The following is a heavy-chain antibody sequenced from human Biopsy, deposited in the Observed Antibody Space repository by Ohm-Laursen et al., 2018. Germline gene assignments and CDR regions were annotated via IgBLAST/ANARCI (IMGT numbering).Heavy chain of an antibody. J-gene: IGHJ3*02. CDR3: GRREVVITHDAFDT. CDR1: GGSISSYY. CDR2: VYYSGST. D-gene: IGHD3-22*01. Sequence: SETLSLTCNVSGGSISSYYWTWIRQPPGKGLEWIGDVYYSGSTNRNPSLKSRVTILVDTSKNQFSLKLNSVTAADTAVYYCGRREVVITHDAFDTWGQGTMVTVSS. V-gene: IGHV4-59*08.